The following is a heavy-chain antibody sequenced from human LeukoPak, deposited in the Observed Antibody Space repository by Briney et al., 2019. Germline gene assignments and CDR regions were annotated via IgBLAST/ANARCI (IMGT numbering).Heavy chain of an antibody. Sequence: SETLSLTCAVSGYSISSGYYWGWIRQPPGQGLAWIGIIYHSGSTYYNPSLKSRVTISVDTTKNQFSLKLSSVTAPDTAVYYCARLTKELRYFDWLCYFDYWGQGTLVTVSS. CDR3: ARLTKELRYFDWLCYFDY. D-gene: IGHD3-9*01. V-gene: IGHV4-38-2*01. J-gene: IGHJ4*02. CDR2: IYHSGST. CDR1: GYSISSGYY.